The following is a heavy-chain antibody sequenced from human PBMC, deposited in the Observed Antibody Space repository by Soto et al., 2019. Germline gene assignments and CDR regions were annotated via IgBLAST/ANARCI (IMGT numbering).Heavy chain of an antibody. D-gene: IGHD3-3*01. V-gene: IGHV3-7*03. CDR3: ARDYPTLSDFWSGYLVEAPYGMDV. CDR2: IKQDGSEK. CDR1: GFTFSSYW. Sequence: PGGSLRLSCAASGFTFSSYWMSWVRQAPGKGLEWVANIKQDGSEKYYVDSVKGRFTISRDNAKNSLYLQMNSLRAEDTAVYYCARDYPTLSDFWSGYLVEAPYGMDVWGQGTTVTVSS. J-gene: IGHJ6*02.